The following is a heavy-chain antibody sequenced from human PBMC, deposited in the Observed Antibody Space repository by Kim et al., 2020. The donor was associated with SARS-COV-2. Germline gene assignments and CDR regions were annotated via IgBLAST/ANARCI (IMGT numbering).Heavy chain of an antibody. V-gene: IGHV3-53*01. CDR3: ARDSRKDYYYYYGMDV. Sequence: GGSLRLSCAASGFTVSSNYMSWVRQAPGKGLEWVSVIYSGGSTYYADSVKGRFTISRDNSKNTLYLQMNSLRAEDTAVYYCARDSRKDYYYYYGMDVWGQGTTVTVSS. J-gene: IGHJ6*02. CDR1: GFTVSSNY. CDR2: IYSGGST.